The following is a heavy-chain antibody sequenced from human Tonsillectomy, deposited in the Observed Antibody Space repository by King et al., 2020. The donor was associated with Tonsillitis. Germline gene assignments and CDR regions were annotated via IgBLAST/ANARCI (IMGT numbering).Heavy chain of an antibody. CDR3: ALVYCSGVTCYSDFDY. CDR2: FIPLFGTA. J-gene: IGHJ4*02. V-gene: IGHV1-69*01. Sequence: QLVQSGAEVKNPGSSVKVSCKASGGTFSSYAISWVRQAPGQGLEWMGGFIPLFGTANYAQNFQGRVTITEAESTSTAYIELRSLTSEDTAVYYCALVYCSGVTCYSDFDYWGQGTLVTVSS. D-gene: IGHD2-15*01. CDR1: GGTFSSYA.